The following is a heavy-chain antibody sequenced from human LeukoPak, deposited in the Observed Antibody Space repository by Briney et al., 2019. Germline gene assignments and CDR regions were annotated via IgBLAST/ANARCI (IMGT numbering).Heavy chain of an antibody. J-gene: IGHJ5*02. CDR3: ARDRLTMVRGVKNWFDP. CDR2: INPNSGGT. V-gene: IGHV1-2*02. Sequence: ASVKVSCKASGYTFTGYYTHWVRQAPGQGLEWMGWINPNSGGTSYAQKFQGRVTMTRDTSISTAYMELSRLRSDDTAVYYCARDRLTMVRGVKNWFDPWGQGTLVTVSS. D-gene: IGHD3-10*01. CDR1: GYTFTGYY.